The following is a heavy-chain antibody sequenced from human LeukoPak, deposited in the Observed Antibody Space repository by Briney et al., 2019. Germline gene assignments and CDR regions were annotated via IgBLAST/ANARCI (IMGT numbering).Heavy chain of an antibody. CDR3: AREYYSSRGLDY. D-gene: IGHD6-13*01. V-gene: IGHV4-4*07. Sequence: SETLSLTCNVSGVSISTNYWSWIRQHPGKGLEWIGRIHSSGITNYNPSLKSRVTMSLDTSKNQFSLNLSSVTAADTAVYYCAREYYSSRGLDYWGQRTLDTFSS. J-gene: IGHJ4*02. CDR2: IHSSGIT. CDR1: GVSISTNY.